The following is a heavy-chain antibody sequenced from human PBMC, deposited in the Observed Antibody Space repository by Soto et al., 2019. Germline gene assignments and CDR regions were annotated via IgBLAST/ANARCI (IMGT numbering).Heavy chain of an antibody. D-gene: IGHD1-26*01. CDR2: IYRSGTT. J-gene: IGHJ4*02. CDR3: ARTHSGSYYSVFNY. V-gene: IGHV4-38-2*01. CDR1: NFSISSGYY. Sequence: SETLSLTCVVSNFSISSGYYWGWIRQSPGKGLEWIASIYRSGTTSYNPALKSRVTISVDPSKNQFSLMLTAVTAADTAVYYCARTHSGSYYSVFNYWGRGSLVTVSS.